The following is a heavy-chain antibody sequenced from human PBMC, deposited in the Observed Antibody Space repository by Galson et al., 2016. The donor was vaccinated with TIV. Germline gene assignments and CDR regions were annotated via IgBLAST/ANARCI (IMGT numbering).Heavy chain of an antibody. CDR1: GGVFNNYA. J-gene: IGHJ6*02. CDR3: ARGGHYALDV. Sequence: SVKVSCKASGGVFNNYAIIWVRQAPGQGLEWMGGIVPLSGTNYAKKFQGRVTVTADEATKTTYMDLSGLSSDNTAVYYCARGGHYALDVWGQGTAVTVSS. CDR2: IVPLSGT. V-gene: IGHV1-69*13. D-gene: IGHD3-16*01.